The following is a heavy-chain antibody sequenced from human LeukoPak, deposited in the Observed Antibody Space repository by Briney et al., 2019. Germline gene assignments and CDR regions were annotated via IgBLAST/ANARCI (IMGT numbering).Heavy chain of an antibody. CDR3: VKVIGLLDPFDF. D-gene: IGHD2/OR15-2a*01. V-gene: IGHV3-23*01. CDR1: GFTFSNNA. Sequence: GGSLRLSCAASGFTFSNNAMGWVRQAPGKGLEWVSSLHNTGKTYYADSVKGRFTISRDNSENTLYLQMNSLEVADTAIYYCVKVIGLLDPFDFWGQGTLVTVSS. J-gene: IGHJ4*02. CDR2: LHNTGKT.